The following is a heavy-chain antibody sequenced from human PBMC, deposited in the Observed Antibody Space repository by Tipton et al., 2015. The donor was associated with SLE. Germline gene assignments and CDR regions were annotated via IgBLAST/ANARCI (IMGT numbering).Heavy chain of an antibody. CDR1: GGSISSGASS. CDR3: ATSHERHSSGCTFDY. CDR2: IYHTGST. Sequence: TLSLTCTVSGGSISSGASSWSWIRQPPGKGLEWMGYIYHTGSTYNNPSLKSRVTISVDTSKNQFSLKLSSVTAADTAVYYCATSHERHSSGCTFDYWGQGTLVTVSS. V-gene: IGHV4-30-2*02. D-gene: IGHD6-19*01. J-gene: IGHJ4*02.